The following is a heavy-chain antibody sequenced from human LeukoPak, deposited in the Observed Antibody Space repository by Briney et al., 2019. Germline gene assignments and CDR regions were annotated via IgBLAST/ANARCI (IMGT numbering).Heavy chain of an antibody. CDR3: ARYIRSMGWLDY. Sequence: GGSLRLSCAASGFTVSSNYMSWVRQAPGKGLEWVSVIYSGGSTYYADSVKGRFTISRDNSENTLYLQMNSLRAEDTAVYYCARYIRSMGWLDYWGQGTLVTVSS. J-gene: IGHJ4*02. V-gene: IGHV3-53*01. CDR2: IYSGGST. D-gene: IGHD6-19*01. CDR1: GFTVSSNY.